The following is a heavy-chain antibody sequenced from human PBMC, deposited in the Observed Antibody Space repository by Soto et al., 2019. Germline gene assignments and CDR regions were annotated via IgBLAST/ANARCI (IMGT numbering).Heavy chain of an antibody. J-gene: IGHJ4*02. D-gene: IGHD6-13*01. CDR1: GFTFSSYE. CDR2: ISSSGSTI. V-gene: IGHV3-48*03. Sequence: QLGGSLRLSCAASGFTFSSYEMNWVRQAPGKGLEWVSYISSSGSTIYYADSVKGRFTISRDNAKNSLYLQMNSLRAEDTAVYYCARAPAAYYFDYWGQGTLVTVSS. CDR3: ARAPAAYYFDY.